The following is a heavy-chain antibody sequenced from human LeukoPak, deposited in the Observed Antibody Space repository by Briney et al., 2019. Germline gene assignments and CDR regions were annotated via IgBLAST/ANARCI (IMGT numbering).Heavy chain of an antibody. CDR1: GFTFSSYA. D-gene: IGHD3-22*01. Sequence: GGSLRLSCAASGFTFSSYAMSWVRQAPGKGLEWVSAISGSGGSTYYADSVKGRFTISRDNSKNTLYLQMNSLRAEDTAVYYCAKDAHYYDSSGYLYYFDYWGQGTLATVSS. CDR2: ISGSGGST. J-gene: IGHJ4*02. V-gene: IGHV3-23*01. CDR3: AKDAHYYDSSGYLYYFDY.